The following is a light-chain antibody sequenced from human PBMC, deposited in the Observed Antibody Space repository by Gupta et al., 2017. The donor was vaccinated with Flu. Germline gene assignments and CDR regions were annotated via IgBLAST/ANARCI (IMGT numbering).Light chain of an antibody. CDR2: EGT. Sequence: QSALTQPASVSGSPGQSITISCAGTSSDVASSHLVSWYQQHPGKAPKLIIYEGTKRPSGVSDRFSAAKSGNSASLTVSGLQAEDEADYYCSSSAGSRVWVFGGGTSLTVL. CDR3: SSSAGSRVWV. V-gene: IGLV2-23*01. CDR1: SSDVASSHL. J-gene: IGLJ3*02.